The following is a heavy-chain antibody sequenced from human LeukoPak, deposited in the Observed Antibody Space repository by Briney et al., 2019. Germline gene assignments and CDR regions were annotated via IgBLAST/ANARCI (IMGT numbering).Heavy chain of an antibody. CDR2: ISGDGSVT. CDR1: GFTLRNYW. Sequence: GGSLRLSCTASGFTLRNYWMHWVRQVPGKRLMWVSRISGDGSVTNYADSVQGRFTISGDNAKNILYLQINNLRSEDTAVYYCARYSSSSGGASYYLDYWGHGTLITVSS. CDR3: ARYSSSSGGASYYLDY. J-gene: IGHJ4*01. D-gene: IGHD6-6*01. V-gene: IGHV3-74*01.